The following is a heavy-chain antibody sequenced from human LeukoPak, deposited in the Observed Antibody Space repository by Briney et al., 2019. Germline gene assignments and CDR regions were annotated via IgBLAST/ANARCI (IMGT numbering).Heavy chain of an antibody. V-gene: IGHV4-59*01. J-gene: IGHJ3*02. Sequence: SETLSLTCTVSGGSISSYYWSWIRQPPGKGLEWIGYIYYSGSTNYNPSLKSRVTISVDTSKNQFSLKLSSVTAADTAVYYCARAGTGATGDAFDIWGQGTMVTVSS. CDR3: ARAGTGATGDAFDI. CDR1: GGSISSYY. D-gene: IGHD1-26*01. CDR2: IYYSGST.